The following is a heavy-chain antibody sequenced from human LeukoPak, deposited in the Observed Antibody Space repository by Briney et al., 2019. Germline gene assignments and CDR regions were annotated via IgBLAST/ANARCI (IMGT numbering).Heavy chain of an antibody. CDR3: ANPAAAGPFDY. V-gene: IGHV1-69*04. CDR1: GGTFSNYA. D-gene: IGHD6-13*01. J-gene: IGHJ4*02. CDR2: IIPILGIA. Sequence: SVTVSCKASGGTFSNYAISWVRRAPGQGLEWMGRIIPILGIANYAQKFQGRVTITADKSTSTAYMELSSLGSEDTAVYYCANPAAAGPFDYWGQGTLVTVSS.